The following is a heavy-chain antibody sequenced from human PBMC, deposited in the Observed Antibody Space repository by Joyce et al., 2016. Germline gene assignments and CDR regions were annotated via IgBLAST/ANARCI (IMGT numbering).Heavy chain of an antibody. CDR2: ISHDAERQ. D-gene: IGHD1-1*01. CDR3: AKGALADQLLPPADL. V-gene: IGHV3-30*18. CDR1: GFTVNRFA. J-gene: IGHJ1*01. Sequence: QFQLVESGGRVVQPGRSLRLSCRASGFTVNRFAMHWVRQAPGKGLEWVAVISHDAERQFYGESSKGRFTISRDNYKNTLDLQMNSLRVEDTAVYYCAKGALADQLLPPADLWGQGTLVTVSS.